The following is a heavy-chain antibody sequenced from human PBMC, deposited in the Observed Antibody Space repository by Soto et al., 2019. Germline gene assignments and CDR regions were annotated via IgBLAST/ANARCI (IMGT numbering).Heavy chain of an antibody. Sequence: PSETLSLTCTVSGGSISSYYWSWIRQPPGKGLEWIGYIYYSGSTNYNPSLKSRVTISVDTSKNQFSLKLSSVTAADTAVYYCARGREVGDFDYWGQGTLVTVSS. J-gene: IGHJ4*02. CDR2: IYYSGST. D-gene: IGHD3-16*01. CDR1: GGSISSYY. V-gene: IGHV4-59*01. CDR3: ARGREVGDFDY.